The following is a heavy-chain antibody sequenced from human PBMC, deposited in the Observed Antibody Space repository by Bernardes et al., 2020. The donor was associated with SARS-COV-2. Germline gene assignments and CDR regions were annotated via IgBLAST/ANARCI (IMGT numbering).Heavy chain of an antibody. D-gene: IGHD3-22*01. CDR1: GFSFSDYF. CDR2: ISTNGRTI. Sequence: GGSLRLSCVASGFSFSDYFMSWIRLARGKGPEWISYISTNGRTIYYADSVKGRFTIYKDNAKNSLYLQMNSLRAEDTAVYYCVRTVVTIVTPQYFDYWGQGMLVTVSS. CDR3: VRTVVTIVTPQYFDY. J-gene: IGHJ4*02. V-gene: IGHV3-11*01.